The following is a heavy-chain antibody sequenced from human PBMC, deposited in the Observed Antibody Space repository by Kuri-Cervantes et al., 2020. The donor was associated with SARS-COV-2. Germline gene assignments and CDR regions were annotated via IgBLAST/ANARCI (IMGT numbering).Heavy chain of an antibody. V-gene: IGHV4-38-2*01. CDR3: ARQGGKYCNGNICSPKGMVV. D-gene: IGHD2/OR15-2a*01. CDR1: GYSFSNGYY. Sequence: SETLTLTCEVSGYSFSNGYYWGWIRQPPGKGLEWIGSMHVTGTTSYNPSLKSRVTISLDTSKDQFSLNLISVTAADTAVYYCARQGGKYCNGNICSPKGMVVWGQGTTVTVSS. J-gene: IGHJ6*02. CDR2: MHVTGTT.